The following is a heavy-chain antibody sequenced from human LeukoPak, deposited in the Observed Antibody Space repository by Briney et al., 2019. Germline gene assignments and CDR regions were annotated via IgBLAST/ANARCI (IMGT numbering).Heavy chain of an antibody. CDR3: ARDPRSYSTRFDP. Sequence: PSETLSLTCTVSGGSISSGDYYWSWIRQPPGKGLEWIGYIYYSGSTYYNPSLKSRVTISVDTSKNQFSLKLSSVTAADTAVYYCARDPRSYSTRFDPWGQGTLVTVSS. J-gene: IGHJ5*02. V-gene: IGHV4-30-4*01. D-gene: IGHD6-13*01. CDR1: GGSISSGDYY. CDR2: IYYSGST.